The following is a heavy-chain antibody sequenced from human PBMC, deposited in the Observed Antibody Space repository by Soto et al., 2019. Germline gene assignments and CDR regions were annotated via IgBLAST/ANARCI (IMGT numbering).Heavy chain of an antibody. CDR1: GGSFSGYY. V-gene: IGHV4-34*01. J-gene: IGHJ4*02. CDR3: ASPGYSSGWAFDY. Sequence: QVQLQQWGAGLLKPSETLSLTCAVYGGSFSGYYWSWIRQPPGKGLEWIGEINHSGSTNYNPSLKSRVTIAVDTSKNQFSLKLSSVTAADTAVYYCASPGYSSGWAFDYWGQGTLVTVSS. D-gene: IGHD6-19*01. CDR2: INHSGST.